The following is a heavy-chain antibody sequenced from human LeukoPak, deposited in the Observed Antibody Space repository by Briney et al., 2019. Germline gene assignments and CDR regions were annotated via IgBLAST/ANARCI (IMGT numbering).Heavy chain of an antibody. CDR3: ARTAKQWLGRYFDY. D-gene: IGHD6-19*01. CDR2: IYYSGST. Sequence: PSETLSLTCTVSGGSISSYYWSWIRQPPGKGLEWIGYIYYSGSTNYNPSLKSRVTISVDTSKNQFSLKLSSVTAADTAVYYCARTAKQWLGRYFDYWGQGTLVTVSS. J-gene: IGHJ4*02. CDR1: GGSISSYY. V-gene: IGHV4-59*08.